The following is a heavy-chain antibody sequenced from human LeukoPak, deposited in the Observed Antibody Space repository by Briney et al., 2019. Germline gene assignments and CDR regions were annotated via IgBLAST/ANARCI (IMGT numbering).Heavy chain of an antibody. J-gene: IGHJ4*02. CDR1: GFTFRTYA. CDR2: ISTSGTYI. V-gene: IGHV3-21*01. CDR3: ARVPYGDYGS. D-gene: IGHD4-17*01. Sequence: PGGSLRLSCAASGFTFRTYAMSWVRQAPGKGLEWVSSISTSGTYISYADSVRGRFTISRDNAKNSLYLQMNSLRAEDTAMYYCARVPYGDYGSWGQGTLVTVSS.